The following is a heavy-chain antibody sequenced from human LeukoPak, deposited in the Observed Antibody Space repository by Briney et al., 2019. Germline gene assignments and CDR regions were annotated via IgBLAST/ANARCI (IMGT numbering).Heavy chain of an antibody. D-gene: IGHD2-8*02. Sequence: SVKVSCKASGGTFSSYAISWVRQVPGQGLEWMGGIIPIFGTANYAQKFQGRVTITADESTSTAYMELSSLRSEDTAVYYCARVRVVYWRPGHFDYWGQGTPVTVSS. V-gene: IGHV1-69*13. CDR1: GGTFSSYA. CDR3: ARVRVVYWRPGHFDY. J-gene: IGHJ4*02. CDR2: IIPIFGTA.